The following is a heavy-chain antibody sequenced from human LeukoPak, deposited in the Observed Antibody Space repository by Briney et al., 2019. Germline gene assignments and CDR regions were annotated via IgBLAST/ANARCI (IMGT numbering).Heavy chain of an antibody. J-gene: IGHJ4*02. CDR2: IYTNGGT. CDR3: ARDYYDFWNGLFDY. Sequence: SETLSLTCTVSGSSISSYYWSWIRQPAGKGLEWIGRIYTNGGTNYNPSLKSRVTMSVDTSKNQFSLKLTSVTAADTAVYYCARDYYDFWNGLFDYWGQGTLVTVSS. CDR1: GSSISSYY. V-gene: IGHV4-4*07. D-gene: IGHD3-3*01.